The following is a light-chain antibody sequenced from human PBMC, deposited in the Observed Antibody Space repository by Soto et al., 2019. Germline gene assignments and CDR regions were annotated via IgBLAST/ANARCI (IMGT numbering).Light chain of an antibody. V-gene: IGLV2-14*01. J-gene: IGLJ3*02. CDR2: EVS. CDR3: SSYTSSSIWV. CDR1: SSDVGGYNY. Sequence: QSALTQPASVSGSPGQSITISCTGTSSDVGGYNYVFWYQQHPGKAPKLMIYEVSNRPSGVSNRFSGSKSGNTASLTISGLQAEDEADYYCSSYTSSSIWVFGGGTKLTVL.